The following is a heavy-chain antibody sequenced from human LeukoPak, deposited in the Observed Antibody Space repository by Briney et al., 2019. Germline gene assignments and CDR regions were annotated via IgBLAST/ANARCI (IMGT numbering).Heavy chain of an antibody. D-gene: IGHD5-18*01. CDR2: LSTSSIYI. V-gene: IGHV3-21*01. Sequence: PGGSLRLSCAASGFTFSSYGMHWVRQAPGKGLEWVSSLSTSSIYIYYADSVKGRFTISRDNAKNSLYLQMNSLRAEDTAVYYCARADWDTAMIDYWGQGTLVTVSS. CDR1: GFTFSSYG. J-gene: IGHJ4*02. CDR3: ARADWDTAMIDY.